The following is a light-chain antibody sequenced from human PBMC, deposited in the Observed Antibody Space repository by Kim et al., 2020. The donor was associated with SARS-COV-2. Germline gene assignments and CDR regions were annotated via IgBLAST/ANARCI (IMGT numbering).Light chain of an antibody. Sequence: EIVLTQSPATLSLSPGERATLSCRASQSVDNFLAWYQQKPGQAPRLLIYDATNRATGIPARFSGSGSGTDFTLTISSLEPEDFAIYYCQQRSNWPTRTFGQGTKLEIK. CDR3: QQRSNWPTRT. CDR2: DAT. V-gene: IGKV3-11*01. CDR1: QSVDNF. J-gene: IGKJ1*01.